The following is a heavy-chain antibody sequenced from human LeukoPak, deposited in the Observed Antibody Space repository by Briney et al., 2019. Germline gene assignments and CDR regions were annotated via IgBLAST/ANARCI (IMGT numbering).Heavy chain of an antibody. D-gene: IGHD3-3*01. CDR2: ISSSGSTI. J-gene: IGHJ6*02. Sequence: PGGSLRLSCAASGFTLSDYYMSWIRQAPGKGLEWVSYISSSGSTIYYADSVKGRFTISRDNAKNSLYLQMNSLRAEDTAVYYCARDHPLNYDFWSGYPLHYYYGMDVWGQGTTVTVSS. CDR3: ARDHPLNYDFWSGYPLHYYYGMDV. CDR1: GFTLSDYY. V-gene: IGHV3-11*01.